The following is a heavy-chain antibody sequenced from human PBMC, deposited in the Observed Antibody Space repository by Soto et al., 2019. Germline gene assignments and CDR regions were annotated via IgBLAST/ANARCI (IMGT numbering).Heavy chain of an antibody. CDR2: ISYDGSNK. D-gene: IGHD2-15*01. V-gene: IGHV3-30*03. Sequence: QVQLVESGGGVVQPGRSLRLSCAASGFPFSSHGMHWVRQAPGKGLEWVALISYDGSNKYYTDSVKGRFTISRDNSKNTLYLQMSSLRAEDTAVYYCAGGQYYFDYCRQGTLVSVSS. CDR1: GFPFSSHG. CDR3: AGGQYYFDY. J-gene: IGHJ4*02.